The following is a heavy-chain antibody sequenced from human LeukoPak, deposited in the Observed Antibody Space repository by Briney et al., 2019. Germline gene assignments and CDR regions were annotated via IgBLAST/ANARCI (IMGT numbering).Heavy chain of an antibody. D-gene: IGHD5-24*01. J-gene: IGHJ5*02. CDR1: GGSISTYY. CDR2: IYTSGST. Sequence: SETLSLTCTVSGGSISTYYWSWIRQPAGRGLEWIGRIYTSGSTNYNPSLKSRVTMSVDTSKNQFSLKLSSVTAAGTAVYYCAREEEQMARGLDPWGQGALVTVSS. CDR3: AREEEQMARGLDP. V-gene: IGHV4-4*07.